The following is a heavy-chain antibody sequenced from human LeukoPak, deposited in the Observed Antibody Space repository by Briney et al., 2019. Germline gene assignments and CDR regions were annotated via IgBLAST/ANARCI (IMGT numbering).Heavy chain of an antibody. D-gene: IGHD2-2*01. CDR3: ATERYCSSTSCYAIDY. CDR1: GYTLTELS. Sequence: ASVKVSCKVSGYTLTELSMHWVRQAPGKGLEWMGGFDPEDGETNYAQKFQGRVTMTEDTSTDTAYMELSSLRSEDTAVYYCATERYCSSTSCYAIDYWGQGTLVTVSS. CDR2: FDPEDGET. V-gene: IGHV1-24*01. J-gene: IGHJ4*02.